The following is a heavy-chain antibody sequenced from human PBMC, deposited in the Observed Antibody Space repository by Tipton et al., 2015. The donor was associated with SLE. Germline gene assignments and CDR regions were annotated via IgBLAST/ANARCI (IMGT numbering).Heavy chain of an antibody. V-gene: IGHV4-39*07. CDR3: ARTQRGNSGYDL. Sequence: TLSLTCIVSGDSISSSSYYWGWIRQPPGKGLEWVGTVYYTGNTFYNPSLKSRVTISVDTSKNQFSLNLSSVTAADTAVYYCARTQRGNSGYDLWGQGTLVTVSS. CDR1: GDSISSSSYY. CDR2: VYYTGNT. D-gene: IGHD5-12*01. J-gene: IGHJ4*02.